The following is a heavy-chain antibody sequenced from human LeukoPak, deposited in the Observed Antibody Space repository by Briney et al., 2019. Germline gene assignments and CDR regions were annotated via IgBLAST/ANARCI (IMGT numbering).Heavy chain of an antibody. Sequence: GGSLRLSCAASEFSVGSNYMTWVRQAPGKGLEWVSLIYSGGSTYYADSVKGRFTISRDNSKNTLYLQMNSLRAADTAVYYCARDKVTSYLSSFDYWGQGTLVTVSS. D-gene: IGHD2-2*01. CDR2: IYSGGST. CDR1: EFSVGSNY. CDR3: ARDKVTSYLSSFDY. V-gene: IGHV3-66*01. J-gene: IGHJ4*02.